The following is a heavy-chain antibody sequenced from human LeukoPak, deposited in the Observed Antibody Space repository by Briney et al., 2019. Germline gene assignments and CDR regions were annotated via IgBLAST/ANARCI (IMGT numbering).Heavy chain of an antibody. Sequence: GGSLRLSCTASGFTFSHYWMSWVRQAPGKGLEWVANIRQDGSEKYYVDSVKGRFTISRDNAKNSLFLQMNGLRAEDTALYYCARGGYRNFDSWGQGTLVTVSS. CDR2: IRQDGSEK. J-gene: IGHJ4*02. CDR1: GFTFSHYW. CDR3: ARGGYRNFDS. D-gene: IGHD5-18*01. V-gene: IGHV3-7*05.